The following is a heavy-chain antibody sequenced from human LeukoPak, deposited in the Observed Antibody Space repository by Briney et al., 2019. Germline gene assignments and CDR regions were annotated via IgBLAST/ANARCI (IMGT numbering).Heavy chain of an antibody. CDR2: ISWNSGSI. CDR1: GFTFDDYA. J-gene: IGHJ4*02. CDR3: AGGLSDYYYTVGY. Sequence: PGRSLRLSCAASGFTFDDYAMHWVRQAPGKGLEWVSGISWNSGSIGYADSVKGRFTISRDNARNTLYLQMNSLRAEDTAVYYCAGGLSDYYYTVGYWGQGTLVTVSS. D-gene: IGHD3-22*01. V-gene: IGHV3-9*01.